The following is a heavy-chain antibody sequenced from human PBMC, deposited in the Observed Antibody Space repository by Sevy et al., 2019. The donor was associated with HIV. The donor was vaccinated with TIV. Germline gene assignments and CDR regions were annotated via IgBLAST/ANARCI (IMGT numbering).Heavy chain of an antibody. D-gene: IGHD1-1*01. CDR2: ITFDASNK. V-gene: IGHV3-30*04. CDR3: ALERLSSDVAEYFQN. J-gene: IGHJ1*01. CDR1: GFTFSRYS. Sequence: GGSLRLSCAASGFTFSRYSMHWVRQAPGKGLEWVATITFDASNKHYADSVKGRFTISRDNFQNSLFLQMNSLRPEDTAVYYCALERLSSDVAEYFQNWGQGTLVTVSS.